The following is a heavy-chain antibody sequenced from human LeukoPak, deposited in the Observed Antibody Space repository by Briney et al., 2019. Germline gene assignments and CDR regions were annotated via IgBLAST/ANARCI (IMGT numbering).Heavy chain of an antibody. D-gene: IGHD4-23*01. CDR2: IYYSGST. CDR1: GGSISSYY. J-gene: IGHJ4*02. Sequence: PSETLSLTCTVSGGSISSYYWSWIRQPPGKGLEWIGYIYYSGSTNYNPSLKSRVTMSVDTSKNQFSLKLSSVTAADTAVYYCARDFPGGDYWGQGTLVTVSS. CDR3: ARDFPGGDY. V-gene: IGHV4-59*12.